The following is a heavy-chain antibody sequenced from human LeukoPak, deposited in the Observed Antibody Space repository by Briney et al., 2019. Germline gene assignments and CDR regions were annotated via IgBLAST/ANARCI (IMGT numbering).Heavy chain of an antibody. V-gene: IGHV4-59*01. CDR3: ARFHPNWGLDY. CDR1: GGSISSYY. CDR2: IYYSGST. Sequence: PSETLSLTCTVSGGSISSYYWSWIRQPPGKGLEWIGYIYYSGSTNYNPSLKSRVTISVDTSKNQFSLKLSSVTAADTAVYYCARFHPNWGLDYWGQGILVTVSS. J-gene: IGHJ4*02. D-gene: IGHD7-27*01.